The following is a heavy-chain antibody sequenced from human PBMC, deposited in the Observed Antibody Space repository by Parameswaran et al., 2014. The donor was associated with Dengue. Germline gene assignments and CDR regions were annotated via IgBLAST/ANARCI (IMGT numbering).Heavy chain of an antibody. V-gene: IGHV1-18*01. D-gene: IGHD2/OR15-2a*01. CDR2: ISAYNGNT. J-gene: IGHJ5*02. CDR3: ARDERGDGPTLYNWFDP. Sequence: WVRQAPGQGLEWMGWISAYNGNTNYAQKLQGRVTMTTDTSTSTAYMELRSLRSDDTAVYYCARDERGDGPTLYNWFDPWGQGTLVTVSS.